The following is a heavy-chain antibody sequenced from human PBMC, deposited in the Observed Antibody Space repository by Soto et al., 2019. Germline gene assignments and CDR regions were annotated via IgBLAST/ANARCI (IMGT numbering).Heavy chain of an antibody. J-gene: IGHJ4*02. CDR3: ARQAEGSGYDY. Sequence: SETLSLTCTVSGGSISSGDYYWSWIRQPPGKGLEWIGYIYYSGSTYYNPSLKSRVTISVDTSKNQFSLKLSSVTAADTAVYYCARQAEGSGYDYWGQGTLVTVSS. V-gene: IGHV4-30-4*01. D-gene: IGHD3-3*01. CDR2: IYYSGST. CDR1: GGSISSGDYY.